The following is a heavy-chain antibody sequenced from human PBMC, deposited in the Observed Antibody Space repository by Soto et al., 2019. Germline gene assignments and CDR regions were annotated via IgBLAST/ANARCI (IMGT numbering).Heavy chain of an antibody. V-gene: IGHV4-30-4*01. Sequence: QVQLQESGPGLVKPSQTLSLTCTVSGGSINSDDSYWSWLRQPPGRGLEWIVYIYDSETTYYNPSLKSRVTISVATSKNQFSLKLNSVTAADTAVYYCARDRQSEIVAMLASNGMDVWGQGTTVIVSS. CDR2: IYDSETT. D-gene: IGHD5-12*01. J-gene: IGHJ6*02. CDR3: ARDRQSEIVAMLASNGMDV. CDR1: GGSINSDDSY.